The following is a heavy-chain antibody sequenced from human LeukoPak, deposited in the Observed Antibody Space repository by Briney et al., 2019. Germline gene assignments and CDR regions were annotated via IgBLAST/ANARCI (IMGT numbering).Heavy chain of an antibody. CDR3: TREGYGRSGYFIDF. V-gene: IGHV4-59*12. J-gene: IGHJ4*02. CDR1: GFTFSRSW. Sequence: GSLRLSCAASGFTFSRSWMSWVRQAPGKGLEWLGFIYPNGRTEYNPSLMSRVTFSVDTWKNQASVRLSSVTASDTAVYYCTREGYGRSGYFIDFWGQGTLVTVSA. D-gene: IGHD3-3*01. CDR2: IYPNGRT.